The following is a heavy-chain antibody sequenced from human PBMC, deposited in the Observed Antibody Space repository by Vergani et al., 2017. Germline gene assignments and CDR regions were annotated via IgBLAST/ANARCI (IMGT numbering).Heavy chain of an antibody. Sequence: QVQLQESGPGLVKPSETLSLTCAVSGYSISSGYYWGWIRQPPGKGLEWIGSIYHSGSPYYNPSLKSRVTISVDTSKNQFSLKLSSVTAADTAVYFCARHSTVEWLVKLGWIDPWGQGSLVTVSS. D-gene: IGHD6-19*01. CDR2: IYHSGSP. V-gene: IGHV4-38-2*01. CDR3: ARHSTVEWLVKLGWIDP. CDR1: GYSISSGYY. J-gene: IGHJ5*02.